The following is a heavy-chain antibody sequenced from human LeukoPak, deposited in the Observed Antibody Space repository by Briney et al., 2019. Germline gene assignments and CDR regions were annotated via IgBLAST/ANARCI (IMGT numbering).Heavy chain of an antibody. CDR3: ARHAYYYYGMDV. V-gene: IGHV3-66*04. CDR1: GFTVSSNY. Sequence: PGGSLRLSCAASGFTVSSNYINWVRQAPGKGLEWVSVLYSGGDTYYADSVKGRFTVSRDNSKNTLYLQMNSLGAADTAVYYCARHAYYYYGMDVWGQGTTVTVSS. J-gene: IGHJ6*02. CDR2: LYSGGDT.